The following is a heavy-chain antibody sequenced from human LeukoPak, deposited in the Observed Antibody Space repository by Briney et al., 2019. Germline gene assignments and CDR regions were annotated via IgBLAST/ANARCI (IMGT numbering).Heavy chain of an antibody. Sequence: GGSLRLSCAASGFTFISYAMSWVRQAPGKGLEWVSAISGSGGSTYYADSVKGRFTISRDNSKNTLYLQMNSLRAEDTAVYYSAKLMEPGIAVAGDDYCGQGALVTVSS. CDR2: ISGSGGST. D-gene: IGHD6-19*01. CDR1: GFTFISYA. CDR3: AKLMEPGIAVAGDDY. V-gene: IGHV3-23*01. J-gene: IGHJ4*02.